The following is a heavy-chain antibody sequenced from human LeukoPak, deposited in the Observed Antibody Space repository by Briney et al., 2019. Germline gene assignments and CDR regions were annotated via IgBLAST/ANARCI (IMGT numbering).Heavy chain of an antibody. J-gene: IGHJ4*02. D-gene: IGHD3-3*01. V-gene: IGHV1-69*13. Sequence: GASVKVSCKASGGTFSSYAISWVRQAPGQGLEWMGGIIPIFGTANYAQKFQGRVTITADESTSTAYMELSSLRSEDTAVYYCASPYAINYDFWSGYFLWGQGTLVTVSS. CDR3: ASPYAINYDFWSGYFL. CDR1: GGTFSSYA. CDR2: IIPIFGTA.